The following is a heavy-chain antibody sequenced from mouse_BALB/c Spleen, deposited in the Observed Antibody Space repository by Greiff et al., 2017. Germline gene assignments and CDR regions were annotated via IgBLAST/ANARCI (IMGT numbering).Heavy chain of an antibody. J-gene: IGHJ4*01. CDR1: GFTFSSYG. V-gene: IGHV5-6-3*01. D-gene: IGHD2-10*01. CDR3: AREGAYYGNYWAMDY. CDR2: INSNGGST. Sequence: EVHLVESGGGLVQPGGSLKLSCAASGFTFSSYGMSWVRQTPDKRLELVATINSNGGSTYYPDSVKGRFTISRDNAKNTLYLQMSSLKSEDTAMYYCAREGAYYGNYWAMDYWGQGTSVTVSS.